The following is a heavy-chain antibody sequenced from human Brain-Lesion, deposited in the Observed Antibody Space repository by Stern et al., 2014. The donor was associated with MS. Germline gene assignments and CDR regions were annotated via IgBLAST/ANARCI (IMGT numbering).Heavy chain of an antibody. CDR3: ARDQRGITIFGVVTDYYYLGMDV. CDR1: GYIFTGYY. CDR2: INPHTGGT. V-gene: IGHV1-2*02. Sequence: QMQLVQSGAEVKKPGASVKVSCKTSGYIFTGYYIHWVRQAPGQGLEGMAWINPHTGGTKYAQKFQGRVTMSRDTPISTAYVELSSLTSDDTAVYYCARDQRGITIFGVVTDYYYLGMDVWGQGTTVTVSS. J-gene: IGHJ6*02. D-gene: IGHD3-3*01.